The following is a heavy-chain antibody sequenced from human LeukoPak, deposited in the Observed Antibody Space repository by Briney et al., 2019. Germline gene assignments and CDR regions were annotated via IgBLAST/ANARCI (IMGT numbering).Heavy chain of an antibody. Sequence: PGGSLRLSCAASGFTFSSYSMNWVRQAPGKGLEWVSSISSSSSYIYYADSVKGRFTISRDNSKNMLYLQMNSLRDEDTAVYYFARITTSYADYWGQGTLVTVSS. CDR3: ARITTSYADY. CDR1: GFTFSSYS. D-gene: IGHD3-22*01. J-gene: IGHJ4*02. V-gene: IGHV3-21*01. CDR2: ISSSSSYI.